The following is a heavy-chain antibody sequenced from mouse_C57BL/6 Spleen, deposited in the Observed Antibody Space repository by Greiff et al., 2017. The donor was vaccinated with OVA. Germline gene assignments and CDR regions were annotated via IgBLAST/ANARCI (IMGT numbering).Heavy chain of an antibody. J-gene: IGHJ4*01. CDR2: IDPANGNT. D-gene: IGHD1-1*01. CDR3: ARSMYGGSYEAMDY. CDR1: GSNIKNTH. Sequence: VQLQQSVAELVRPGASVKLSCTASGSNIKNTHMHWVKQRPEQGLEWIGRIDPANGNTTSAPKFQGKGTITADKSTTTAYLQLSNLTSEDTAIYYGARSMYGGSYEAMDYWGQGTSVTVSS. V-gene: IGHV14-3*01.